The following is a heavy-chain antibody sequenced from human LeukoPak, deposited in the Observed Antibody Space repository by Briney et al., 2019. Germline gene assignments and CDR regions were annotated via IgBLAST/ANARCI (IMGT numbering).Heavy chain of an antibody. V-gene: IGHV1-69*13. J-gene: IGHJ6*02. CDR2: IRSNFSKA. Sequence: GGSLKVSCKASGGTFSSYAISWVRQAPGQGLEWMGGIRSNFSKANYAQKFQGRVTITADESTSTAYMSLSSLRSEDTAVYYCAGSVNIVVVPGFYGMDVWGQGTTVTVSS. CDR1: GGTFSSYA. D-gene: IGHD2-2*01. CDR3: AGSVNIVVVPGFYGMDV.